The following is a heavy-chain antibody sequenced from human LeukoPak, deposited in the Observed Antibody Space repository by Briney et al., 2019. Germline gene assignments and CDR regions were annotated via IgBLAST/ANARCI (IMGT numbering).Heavy chain of an antibody. J-gene: IGHJ6*03. V-gene: IGHV5-51*01. D-gene: IGHD1-26*01. CDR1: GYSFTSYW. CDR2: IYPGDSDT. Sequence: GESLKISCKGSGYSFTSYWIGWVRLVAGKGGEWRGMIYPGDSDTRYSPSFQGQVTISADKSISTAYLQWSSLKASDTAMYYCARRKMGATNYYHYYMDVWGKGTTVTVSS. CDR3: ARRKMGATNYYHYYMDV.